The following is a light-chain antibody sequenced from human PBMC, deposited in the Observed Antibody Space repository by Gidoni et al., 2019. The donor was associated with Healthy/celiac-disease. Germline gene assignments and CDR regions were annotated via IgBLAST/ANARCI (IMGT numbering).Light chain of an antibody. CDR1: SSAVGGYNY. J-gene: IGLJ2*01. V-gene: IGLV2-11*01. CDR3: CSYAGSYTFGVV. Sequence: QSALTQPRSVSGSRGQSVTISCTGTSSAVGGYNYVSWYQQHPAKAPKLMIYDVSKRPSGVPDRFSGSKSGNTASLTISGLQAEDEADYYCCSYAGSYTFGVVFGGGTKLTVL. CDR2: DVS.